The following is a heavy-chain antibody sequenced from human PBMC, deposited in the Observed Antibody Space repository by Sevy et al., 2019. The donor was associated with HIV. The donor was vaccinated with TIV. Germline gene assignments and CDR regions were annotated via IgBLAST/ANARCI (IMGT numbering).Heavy chain of an antibody. CDR3: ASHDWGREDY. Sequence: SETLSLTCVVSGYSISSYYWWDWFRRPPGKGLVWIGAIHYTGTTQYTPSLNRRVTVSADTSKNQYSLRLSSMTAADTAIYYCASHDWGREDYWGQGSLVTVSS. V-gene: IGHV4-38-2*01. CDR1: GYSISSYYW. J-gene: IGHJ4*02. CDR2: IHYTGTT. D-gene: IGHD7-27*01.